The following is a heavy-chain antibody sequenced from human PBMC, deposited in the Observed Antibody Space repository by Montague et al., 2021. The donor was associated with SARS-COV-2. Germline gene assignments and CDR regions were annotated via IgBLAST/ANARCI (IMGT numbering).Heavy chain of an antibody. Sequence: CAISGDSVSGKSVAWNWIRQSPSRGLEWLGRTYYRSKWDSDYAESVKRRLVITPDTSKNQVSLQLNSVIPEDTAVYFCASSGITLTGLDAFDIWGQGTMATVSS. CDR1: GDSVSGKSVA. CDR2: TYYRSKWDS. D-gene: IGHD3-9*01. V-gene: IGHV6-1*01. J-gene: IGHJ3*02. CDR3: ASSGITLTGLDAFDI.